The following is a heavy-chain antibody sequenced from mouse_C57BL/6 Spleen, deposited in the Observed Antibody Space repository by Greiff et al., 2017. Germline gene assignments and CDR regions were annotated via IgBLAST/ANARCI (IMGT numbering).Heavy chain of an antibody. Sequence: EVQLQQSGPELVKPGASVKIPCKASGYTFTDYNMDWVKQSHGKSLEWIGDINPNNGGTIYNQKFKGKATLTVDKSSSTAYMELRSLTSEDTAVYYCARRPRIRYSFDYWGQGTTLTVSS. J-gene: IGHJ2*01. CDR1: GYTFTDYN. CDR3: ARRPRIRYSFDY. D-gene: IGHD1-1*01. V-gene: IGHV1-18*01. CDR2: INPNNGGT.